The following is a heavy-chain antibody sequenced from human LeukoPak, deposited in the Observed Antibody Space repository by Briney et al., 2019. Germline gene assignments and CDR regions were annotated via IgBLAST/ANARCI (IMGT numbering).Heavy chain of an antibody. D-gene: IGHD6-13*01. CDR1: GFTFSSYG. J-gene: IGHJ4*02. CDR2: ISYDGSNK. V-gene: IGHV3-30*03. CDR3: ARFSPSIAAADY. Sequence: GGSLRLSCAASGFTFSSYGMHWVRQAPGEGLEWVAVISYDGSNKYYADSVKGRFTISRDNSKNTLYLQMNSLRAEDTAVYYCARFSPSIAAADYWGQGTLVTVSS.